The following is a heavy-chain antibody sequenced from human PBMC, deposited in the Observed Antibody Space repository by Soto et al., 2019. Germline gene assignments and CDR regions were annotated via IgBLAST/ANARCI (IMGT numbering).Heavy chain of an antibody. J-gene: IGHJ5*02. CDR2: VNWNSGSR. CDR1: GFTFDAYA. Sequence: EVQLVESGGGLVQPGRSLRLSCEASGFTFDAYAMHWVRQAPGKGLEWVSGVNWNSGSRDYGDSVKGRFTISRDNAQSSLSLQMNSLRPDDTAFYYCAKGGTAMIKNWFDPWGQGTLVTVSS. V-gene: IGHV3-9*01. D-gene: IGHD5-18*01. CDR3: AKGGTAMIKNWFDP.